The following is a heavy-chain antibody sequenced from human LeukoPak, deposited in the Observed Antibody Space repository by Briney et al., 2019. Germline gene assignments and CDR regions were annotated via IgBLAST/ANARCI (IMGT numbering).Heavy chain of an antibody. CDR3: AKGVYIAAAQYAY. D-gene: IGHD6-13*01. J-gene: IGHJ4*02. CDR2: IYYSGTT. Sequence: SETLSLTCTVSGGSISSYYWSWIRQPPGKGLEWIGYIYYSGTTNYNPSLKSRVTISVDTSKNQFSLKLSSVTAADTAVYYCAKGVYIAAAQYAYWGQGTLVTVSS. V-gene: IGHV4-59*01. CDR1: GGSISSYY.